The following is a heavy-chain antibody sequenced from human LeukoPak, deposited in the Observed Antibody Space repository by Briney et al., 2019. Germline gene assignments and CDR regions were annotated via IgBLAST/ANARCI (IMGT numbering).Heavy chain of an antibody. J-gene: IGHJ4*02. CDR1: GGTFSSYA. CDR3: ARTRTYYYDSSGRYYFDY. V-gene: IGHV1-69*05. CDR2: IIPILGTA. Sequence: ASVKVSCKASGGTFSSYAISWVRQAPGQGLEWMGGIIPILGTANYAQKFQGRVTITTDESTSTAYMELSSLRSEDTAVYYCARTRTYYYDSSGRYYFDYWGQGTLVTVSS. D-gene: IGHD3-22*01.